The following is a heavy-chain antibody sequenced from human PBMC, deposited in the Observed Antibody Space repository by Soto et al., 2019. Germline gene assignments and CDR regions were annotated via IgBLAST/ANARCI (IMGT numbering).Heavy chain of an antibody. V-gene: IGHV1-3*01. CDR3: LRDTAPSDV. Sequence: QVQLVQSGAEVKKPGASVKVSCKASGYTFTSYAMHWVRQAPGQRLEWMGWINAGNCNTKYLQKFQVRVTITRDTSASTADMDLSSLRSEVTAVYYCLRDTAPSDVWGQGNTVTVSS. D-gene: IGHD4-17*01. CDR1: GYTFTSYA. J-gene: IGHJ6*02. CDR2: INAGNCNT.